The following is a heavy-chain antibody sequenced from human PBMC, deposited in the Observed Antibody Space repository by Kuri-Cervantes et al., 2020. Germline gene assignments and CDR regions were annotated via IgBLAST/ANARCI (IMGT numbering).Heavy chain of an antibody. CDR1: GFTFSSYA. Sequence: LSLTCAASGFTFSSYAMHWVRQAPGKGLEWVSVIYIGGSTYYADSVKGRFTVSRDNSQNTLYLQMNSLRAEDTAVYYCARAGVPERGIVEPRGSWGQGTLGTVSS. D-gene: IGHD2-15*01. CDR2: IYIGGST. CDR3: ARAGVPERGIVEPRGS. J-gene: IGHJ5*02. V-gene: IGHV3-53*01.